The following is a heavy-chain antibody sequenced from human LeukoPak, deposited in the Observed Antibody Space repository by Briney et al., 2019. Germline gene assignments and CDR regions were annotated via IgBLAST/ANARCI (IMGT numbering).Heavy chain of an antibody. V-gene: IGHV3-30*18. CDR3: AKGWGIPIFGVVTN. CDR1: GFTFSSYG. CDR2: ILYDGSNK. D-gene: IGHD3-3*01. Sequence: GGSLRLSCAASGFTFSSYGMHWVRQAPGKGLEWVAVILYDGSNKYFADSVKGRFTISRDNSKNTLYLQMNSLRAEDTAMYYCAKGWGIPIFGVVTNWVQGTLVTVSS. J-gene: IGHJ4*02.